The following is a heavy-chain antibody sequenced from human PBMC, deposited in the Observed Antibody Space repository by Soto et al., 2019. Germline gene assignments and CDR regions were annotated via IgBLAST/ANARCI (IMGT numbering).Heavy chain of an antibody. J-gene: IGHJ6*02. V-gene: IGHV3-30-3*01. CDR3: ARDLTIFGATYGMDV. Sequence: QVQLVESGGGVVQPGRSLRLSCAASGFTFSSYAMHWVRQAPGKGLEWVAVISYDGSNKYYADSVKGRFTISRDNSKNTLYLQMNSLRAEDTAVYYCARDLTIFGATYGMDVWGQGTTVTVSS. CDR2: ISYDGSNK. D-gene: IGHD3-3*01. CDR1: GFTFSSYA.